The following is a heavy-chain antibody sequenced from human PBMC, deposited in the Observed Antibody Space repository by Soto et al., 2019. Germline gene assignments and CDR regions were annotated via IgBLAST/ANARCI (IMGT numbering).Heavy chain of an antibody. CDR1: GGSIMSYY. J-gene: IGHJ6*02. CDR3: ARISSVDPYGYVNGGLDV. V-gene: IGHV4-59*01. D-gene: IGHD5-18*01. Sequence: SETLSLTCSVSGGSIMSYYWSWIRQSPEKGLEWIGYFYHSGNSNYNPSLKSRVTISVDTSKNQLSLSLRSVTAADTAVYFCARISSVDPYGYVNGGLDVWGQGTTVTVSS. CDR2: FYHSGNS.